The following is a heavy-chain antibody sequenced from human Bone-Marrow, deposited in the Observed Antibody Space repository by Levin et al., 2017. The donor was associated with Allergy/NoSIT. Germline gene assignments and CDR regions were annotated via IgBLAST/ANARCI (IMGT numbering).Heavy chain of an antibody. J-gene: IGHJ6*03. Sequence: ASVKVSCKASGYTFTGYYMHWVRQAPGQGLEWMGRINPNSGGTNYAQKFQGRVTMTRDTSISTAYMELSRLRSDDTAVYYCARVYPPYCSGGSCRPGSSYDYYYMDVWGKGTTVTVSS. CDR1: GYTFTGYY. CDR3: ARVYPPYCSGGSCRPGSSYDYYYMDV. CDR2: INPNSGGT. D-gene: IGHD2-15*01. V-gene: IGHV1-2*06.